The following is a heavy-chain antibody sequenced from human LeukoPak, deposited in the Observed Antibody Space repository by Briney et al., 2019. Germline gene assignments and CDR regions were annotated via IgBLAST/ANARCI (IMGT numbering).Heavy chain of an antibody. Sequence: GGSLRLSCAASGFTFSSYSMNWVRQTAGKGLEWVSTLSTAGDTYYPGSVKGRFTISRENAKNSLYLQMNSLRAGDTAVYYCARGPLGGSPYRTFDHWGQGTLVTVSS. V-gene: IGHV3-13*01. D-gene: IGHD1-26*01. CDR3: ARGPLGGSPYRTFDH. J-gene: IGHJ4*02. CDR2: LSTAGDT. CDR1: GFTFSSYS.